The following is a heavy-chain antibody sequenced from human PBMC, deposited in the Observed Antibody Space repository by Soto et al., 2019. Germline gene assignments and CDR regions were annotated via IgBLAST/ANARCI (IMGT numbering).Heavy chain of an antibody. V-gene: IGHV4-59*01. D-gene: IGHD3-22*01. CDR2: IYYSGST. CDR1: GGSILSYY. CDR3: ATYDSSGNFDY. J-gene: IGHJ4*02. Sequence: SETLSLTCTVSGGSILSYYWSWIRQPPGKELECIGYIYYSGSTTYNPSLKSRVTISIDTSKNQFSLKLTSVTAADTAVYYCATYDSSGNFDYWGQGTLVTVSS.